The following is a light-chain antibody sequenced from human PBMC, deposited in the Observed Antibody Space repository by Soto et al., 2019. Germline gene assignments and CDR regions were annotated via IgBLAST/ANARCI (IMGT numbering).Light chain of an antibody. CDR1: QAISSS. CDR3: QHLNDYPYT. Sequence: DIQLTQSPSFLSASVGDRVTITCRASQAISSSLAWYKHNPGKAPKILIYAASTLQNGVTSSFSGSGSGTEFTLTISSLQPEDFATYYCQHLNDYPYTFGQGTKVEIK. CDR2: AAS. J-gene: IGKJ2*01. V-gene: IGKV1-9*01.